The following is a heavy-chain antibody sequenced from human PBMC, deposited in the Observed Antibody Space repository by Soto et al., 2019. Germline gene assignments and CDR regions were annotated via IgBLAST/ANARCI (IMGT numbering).Heavy chain of an antibody. CDR1: GFNFSSYA. D-gene: IGHD2-2*02. V-gene: IGHV3-23*01. CDR2: ISVSGGST. J-gene: IGHJ6*02. Sequence: GGTLRPYGTASGFNFSSYAMSWVRQAPGKGLEWVSAISVSGGSTYYADSVKGRFTISRDNSKNTLYLQMNSLRAEDTAVYYCASDGGIPPDYYYYGMDVWGQGTTVTVSS. CDR3: ASDGGIPPDYYYYGMDV.